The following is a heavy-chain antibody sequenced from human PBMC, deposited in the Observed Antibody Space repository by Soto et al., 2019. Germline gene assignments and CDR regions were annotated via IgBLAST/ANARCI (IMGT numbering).Heavy chain of an antibody. J-gene: IGHJ4*02. V-gene: IGHV1-69*13. D-gene: IGHD3-10*01. CDR1: GGTFSSYA. Sequence: ASVKVSCKASGGTFSSYAISWVRQAPGQGLEWMGGIIPIFGTANYAQKFQGRVTITADESTSTAYMELSSLRSEDTAVYYCARGNSRWYGEFDYWGQGTLVTVSS. CDR2: IIPIFGTA. CDR3: ARGNSRWYGEFDY.